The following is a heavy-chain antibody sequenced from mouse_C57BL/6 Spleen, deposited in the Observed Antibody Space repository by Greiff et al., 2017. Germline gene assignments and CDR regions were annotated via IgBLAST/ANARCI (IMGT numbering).Heavy chain of an antibody. CDR2: INPNNGGT. Sequence: EVQLQQSGPELVKPGASVKMSCKASGYTFTDYNMHWVKQSHGKSLEWIGYINPNNGGTSYNQKFKGKATLTVNKSSSTAYMELRSLTSEDSAVXYCAREGYYGSSYFDYWGQGTTLTVSS. CDR1: GYTFTDYN. V-gene: IGHV1-22*01. CDR3: AREGYYGSSYFDY. J-gene: IGHJ2*01. D-gene: IGHD1-1*01.